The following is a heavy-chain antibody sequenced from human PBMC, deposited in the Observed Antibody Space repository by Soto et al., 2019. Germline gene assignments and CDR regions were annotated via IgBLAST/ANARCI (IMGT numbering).Heavy chain of an antibody. CDR2: ISSSGSTI. CDR1: GFTFSDYY. J-gene: IGHJ4*02. D-gene: IGHD6-19*01. Sequence: GGSLRLSCAASGFTFSDYYMSWIRQAPGKGLEWVSYISSSGSTIYYADSVKGRFTISGDNAKNSLYLQMNSLRAEDTAVYYCARGAVAGMPYHFDYWGQGTMVTVSS. CDR3: ARGAVAGMPYHFDY. V-gene: IGHV3-11*01.